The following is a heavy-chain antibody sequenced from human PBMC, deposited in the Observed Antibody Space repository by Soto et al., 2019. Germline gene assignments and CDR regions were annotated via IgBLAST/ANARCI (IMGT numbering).Heavy chain of an antibody. Sequence: QLQLQESGPGLVKPSETLSLTCTVSGGSISSSSYYWGWIRQPPGKGLEWIGSIYYSGSTYYNPSLKSGVTISVDTAKNQFSLKLSSVPAADTAVYYCASLPPDRPGWVRYYGMDVWGQGTTVTVSS. D-gene: IGHD1-26*01. J-gene: IGHJ6*02. V-gene: IGHV4-39*01. CDR3: ASLPPDRPGWVRYYGMDV. CDR2: IYYSGST. CDR1: GGSISSSSYY.